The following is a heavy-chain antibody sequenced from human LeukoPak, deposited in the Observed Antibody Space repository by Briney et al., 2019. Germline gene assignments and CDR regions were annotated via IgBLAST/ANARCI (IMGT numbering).Heavy chain of an antibody. CDR2: IKQDGSET. V-gene: IGHV3-7*01. J-gene: IGHJ4*02. CDR1: GFTFSSFW. CDR3: AREYSSGFNY. Sequence: GGSLRLSCADSGFTFSSFWMNWVRQAPGKGLEWVANIKQDGSETYYVDSVKGRFTISRDNAKNSLYLQMNSLRAEDTAVYYCAREYSSGFNYCGQGTLVTVSS. D-gene: IGHD6-19*01.